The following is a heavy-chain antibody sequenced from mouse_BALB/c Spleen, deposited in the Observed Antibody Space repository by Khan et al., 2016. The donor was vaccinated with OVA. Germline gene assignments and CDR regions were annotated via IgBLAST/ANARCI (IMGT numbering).Heavy chain of an antibody. J-gene: IGHJ3*01. D-gene: IGHD1-1*02. CDR3: ARGGYGAFAY. CDR2: ILPINGGS. V-gene: IGHV1-18*01. Sequence: VRLQQSGPELVKPGASMKISCKASGYSFTDYTMNWVKQSHGKNLEWIGLILPINGGSTYNQKFKDKATLTVDKSSSTAYMDLLSLTSEDSAVYYCARGGYGAFAYWGQGTLVTVSA. CDR1: GYSFTDYT.